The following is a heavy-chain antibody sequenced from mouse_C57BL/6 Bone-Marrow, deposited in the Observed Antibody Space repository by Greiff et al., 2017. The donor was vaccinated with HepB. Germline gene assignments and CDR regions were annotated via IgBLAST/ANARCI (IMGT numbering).Heavy chain of an antibody. CDR1: GYTFTSYW. D-gene: IGHD2-5*01. Sequence: QVQLQQPGAELVKPGASVKMSCKASGYTFTSYWITWVKQRPGQGLEWIGDIYPGSGSTKYNEKFKSKATLTVDTSSSTAYMQLSSLTSEDSAVYYCARGRRSNYAYYFDYWGQGTTLTVSS. CDR2: IYPGSGST. CDR3: ARGRRSNYAYYFDY. J-gene: IGHJ2*01. V-gene: IGHV1-55*01.